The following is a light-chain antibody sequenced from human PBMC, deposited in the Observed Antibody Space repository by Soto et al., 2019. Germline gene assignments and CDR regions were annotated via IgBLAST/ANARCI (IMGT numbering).Light chain of an antibody. CDR3: QQYEDWPPRT. J-gene: IGKJ4*01. V-gene: IGKV3-15*01. CDR2: GAS. CDR1: QSVSTN. Sequence: EIVMTQSPVTLSVSPGERATLSCSASQSVSTNLAWYQQKPGQAPRLLIYGASTRATGIPARFSGRGSGTEFTLSITSLQSEDFAVYFCQQYEDWPPRTFGGGTKVEIK.